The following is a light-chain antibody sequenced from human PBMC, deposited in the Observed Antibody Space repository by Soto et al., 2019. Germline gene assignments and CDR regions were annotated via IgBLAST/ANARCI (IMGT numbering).Light chain of an antibody. CDR3: LQDYDYPRT. Sequence: DIQMTQSPSSLSASVGDRVMITCRASQTISTYLNWYQQKPGTAPKLLIYDASTLQSGVPSRFSGSGSGTDFTLTISNLQPEDFATYYCLQDYDYPRTFGQGTKVDIK. CDR1: QTISTY. V-gene: IGKV1-39*01. CDR2: DAS. J-gene: IGKJ1*01.